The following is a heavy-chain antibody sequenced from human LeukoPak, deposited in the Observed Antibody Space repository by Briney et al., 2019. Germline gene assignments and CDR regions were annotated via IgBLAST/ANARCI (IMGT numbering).Heavy chain of an antibody. CDR3: AKVARYCGGDCYSGDY. V-gene: IGHV3-23*01. CDR2: ISGSGGST. CDR1: GFTFSSYA. Sequence: GGSLRLSCAASGFTFSSYAMSWVRRAPGKGLEWVSAISGSGGSTYYADSVKGRFTISRDNSKNTLYLQMNSLRAEDTAVYYCAKVARYCGGDCYSGDYWGQGTLVTVSS. D-gene: IGHD2-21*02. J-gene: IGHJ4*02.